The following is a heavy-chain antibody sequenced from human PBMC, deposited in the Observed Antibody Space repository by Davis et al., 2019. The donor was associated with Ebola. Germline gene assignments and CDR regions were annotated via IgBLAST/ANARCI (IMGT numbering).Heavy chain of an antibody. CDR2: ISYDGSNK. CDR3: ARVQAVTGDFDD. Sequence: GGSLRLSCAASGFTFSSYGMHWVRQAPGKGLEWVAVISYDGSNKYYADSVKGRFTISRDNSKNTLYLQMNSLRAEDTAVYYCARVQAVTGDFDDWGQGTLVTVSS. CDR1: GFTFSSYG. V-gene: IGHV3-30*03. D-gene: IGHD7-27*01. J-gene: IGHJ4*02.